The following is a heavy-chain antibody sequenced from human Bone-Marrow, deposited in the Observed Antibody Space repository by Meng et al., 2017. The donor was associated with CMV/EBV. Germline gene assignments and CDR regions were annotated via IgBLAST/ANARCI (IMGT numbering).Heavy chain of an antibody. CDR3: ARDREAARPGWFDP. CDR1: GYTFTSYV. Sequence: QVQLVQSGAEVKKPGALVKVSCQASGYTFTSYVINWVRQATGQGLEWMGRMNPISGSTAYAQKFQGRVSMTTDTSTSTAYMEVRSLRSDDSGIYYCARDREAARPGWFDPWGQGTLVTVSS. J-gene: IGHJ5*02. D-gene: IGHD6-6*01. V-gene: IGHV1-8*01. CDR2: MNPISGST.